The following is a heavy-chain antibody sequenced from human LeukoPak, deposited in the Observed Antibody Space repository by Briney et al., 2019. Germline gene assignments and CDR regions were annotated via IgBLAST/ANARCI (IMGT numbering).Heavy chain of an antibody. D-gene: IGHD3-10*01. Sequence: GGSLRLSCAASGFTFSSYSMSWVRQAPGKGLEWVANIKQDGSEKYYVDSVKGRFTISRDNAKNSLYLQMKSLRAEDTAVYYCARVFSAGGGYFDYWGQGTLVTLSS. J-gene: IGHJ4*02. CDR2: IKQDGSEK. CDR1: GFTFSSYS. CDR3: ARVFSAGGGYFDY. V-gene: IGHV3-7*01.